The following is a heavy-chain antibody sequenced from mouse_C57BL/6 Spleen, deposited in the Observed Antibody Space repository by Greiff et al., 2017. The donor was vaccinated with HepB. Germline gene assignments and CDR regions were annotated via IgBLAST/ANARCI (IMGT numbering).Heavy chain of an antibody. Sequence: QVQLQQSGAELVKPGASVKISCKASGYAFSSYWMNWVKQRPGKGLEWIGQIYPGDGDTNYNGKFKGKATLTADKSSSTAYMQLSSLTSEDSAVYFCASEIYYGNSFAGWGQGATLTVSS. D-gene: IGHD2-1*01. CDR1: GYAFSSYW. CDR3: ASEIYYGNSFAG. J-gene: IGHJ2*01. V-gene: IGHV1-80*01. CDR2: IYPGDGDT.